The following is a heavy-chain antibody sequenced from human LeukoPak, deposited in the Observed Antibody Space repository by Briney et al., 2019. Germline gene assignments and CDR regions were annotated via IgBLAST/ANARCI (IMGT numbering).Heavy chain of an antibody. D-gene: IGHD3-10*01. CDR1: GFTFSTYA. CDR3: ARDTGLGESFDY. J-gene: IGHJ4*02. CDR2: ISYDGSNK. Sequence: GGSLRLSSAASGFTFSTYAMHWVRQAPGKGLEWVAIISYDGSNKYYADSVKGRFTISRDNSKNTLYLQMNSLRAEDTAVYYCARDTGLGESFDYWGQGTLVTVSS. V-gene: IGHV3-30-3*01.